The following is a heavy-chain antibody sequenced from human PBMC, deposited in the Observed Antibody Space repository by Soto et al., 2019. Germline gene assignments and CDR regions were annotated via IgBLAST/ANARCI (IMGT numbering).Heavy chain of an antibody. D-gene: IGHD1-26*01. V-gene: IGHV3-30*18. CDR3: AKDGSHDADS. Sequence: QVQLVESGGGVVQPGRSLRLSCAASGFTFSHYAMHWVRQAPGKGLEWVALMSYDGSNEYYADSEKGRLTISRDNSKNTLYLQMNTLRAEDTVVYYCAKDGSHDADSWGQGTLVTVSS. CDR1: GFTFSHYA. J-gene: IGHJ4*02. CDR2: MSYDGSNE.